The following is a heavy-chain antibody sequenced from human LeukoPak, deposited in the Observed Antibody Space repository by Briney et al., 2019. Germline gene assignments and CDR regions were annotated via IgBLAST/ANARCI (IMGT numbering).Heavy chain of an antibody. D-gene: IGHD3-3*01. CDR3: ARGAIFGVVYYMDV. V-gene: IGHV1-69*05. CDR2: IIPIFGTA. J-gene: IGHJ6*03. Sequence: SVTVSCKASGGTFSSYAISWVRQTPGQALEWMGGIIPIFGTANYAQKFQGRVTITTDESTSTAYMELSSLRSEDTAVYYCARGAIFGVVYYMDVWGKGTTVTVSS. CDR1: GGTFSSYA.